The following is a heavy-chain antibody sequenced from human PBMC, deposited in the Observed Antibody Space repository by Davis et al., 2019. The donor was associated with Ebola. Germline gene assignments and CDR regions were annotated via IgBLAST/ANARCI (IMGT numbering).Heavy chain of an antibody. D-gene: IGHD1-26*01. CDR2: ISAYNGNT. Sequence: VKVSCKASGYTFTGYYMHWVRQAPGQGLEWMGWISAYNGNTNYAQKLQGRVTMTTDTSRSTAYMELRSLRSDDTAVYYCAREAGATTRIYDSWGQGTLVTVSS. J-gene: IGHJ5*01. V-gene: IGHV1-18*04. CDR3: AREAGATTRIYDS. CDR1: GYTFTGYY.